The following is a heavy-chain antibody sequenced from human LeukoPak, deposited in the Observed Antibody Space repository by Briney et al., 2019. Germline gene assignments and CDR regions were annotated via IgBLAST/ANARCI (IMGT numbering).Heavy chain of an antibody. CDR2: ISSSSSYI. Sequence: GGSLRLSCAASGFTFSSYTMNWVRQAPGKGLEWVSSISSSSSYIYYADSVKGRFTISRDNAKNSLYLQMNSLRAEDTAVYYCARDKGVGALDYWGQGTLVTVSS. D-gene: IGHD1-26*01. J-gene: IGHJ4*02. CDR1: GFTFSSYT. V-gene: IGHV3-21*01. CDR3: ARDKGVGALDY.